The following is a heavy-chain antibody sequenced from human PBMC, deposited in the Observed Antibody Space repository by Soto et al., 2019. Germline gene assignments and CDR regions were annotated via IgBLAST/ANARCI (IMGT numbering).Heavy chain of an antibody. CDR1: GGSFSGYY. J-gene: IGHJ5*02. CDR2: INHSGST. Sequence: PSETLSLTCAVYGGSFSGYYWSWIRQPPGKELEWIGEINHSGSTNYNPSLKSRVTISVDTSKNQFSLKLSSVTAADTAVYYCGSIPVPGLGCLRLRPFEQGGLETQFTVPW. D-gene: IGHD1-1*01. V-gene: IGHV4-34*01. CDR3: GSIPVPGLGCLRLRPFEQGGLETQFTVP.